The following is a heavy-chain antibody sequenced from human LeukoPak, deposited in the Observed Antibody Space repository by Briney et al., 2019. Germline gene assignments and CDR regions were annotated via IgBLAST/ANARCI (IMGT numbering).Heavy chain of an antibody. V-gene: IGHV4-39*01. J-gene: IGHJ5*01. CDR3: ARGFSALVGSGNWFDS. D-gene: IGHD2-15*01. CDR2: LYYTGSA. Sequence: SETLSLTCTVSGGSISSSGHFWGWIRQSPGKGLEWIGSLYYTGSAYYNPSLKSRVTIFLDTSKNQFSLRLTSVTAADTDVYYCARGFSALVGSGNWFDSWGQGTLVTVSS. CDR1: GGSISSSGHF.